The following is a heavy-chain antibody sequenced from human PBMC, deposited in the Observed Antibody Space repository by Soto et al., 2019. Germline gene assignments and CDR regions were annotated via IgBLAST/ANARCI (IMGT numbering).Heavy chain of an antibody. CDR1: GFTFSDYY. Sequence: GGSLRLSCAASGFTFSDYYMSWIRQPPGKELGGVASTSCNGNTIYYADSVKGRFTISRDNAKNSLYLQMNSLRAEDTAVYYCARVGIQLWHPFDVWGQGTLVTVYS. CDR2: TSCNGNTI. J-gene: IGHJ4*02. D-gene: IGHD5-18*01. CDR3: ARVGIQLWHPFDV. V-gene: IGHV3-11*01.